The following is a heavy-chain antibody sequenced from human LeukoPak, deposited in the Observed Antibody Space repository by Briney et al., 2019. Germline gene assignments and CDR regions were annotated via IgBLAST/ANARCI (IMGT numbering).Heavy chain of an antibody. D-gene: IGHD4-17*01. CDR1: GFTFSNYG. CDR3: ARDGDYNFDY. V-gene: IGHV3-48*04. Sequence: GGSLRLSCAASGFTFSNYGMNWVRQAPGKGLEWVSYISSSGSTIYYADSVKGRFTISRDNAKNSLYLQMNSLRAEDTAVYYCARDGDYNFDYWGQGTLVTVSS. J-gene: IGHJ4*02. CDR2: ISSSGSTI.